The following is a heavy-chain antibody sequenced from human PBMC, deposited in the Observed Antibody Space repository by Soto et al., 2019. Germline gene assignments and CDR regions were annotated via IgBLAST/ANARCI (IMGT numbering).Heavy chain of an antibody. D-gene: IGHD3-3*01. J-gene: IGHJ6*02. V-gene: IGHV1-69*13. CDR2: IIPIFGTA. Sequence: ASVKVSCKASGGTFSSYAISWVRQAPGQGLEWMGGIIPIFGTANYAQKFQGRVTITADESTSTAYMELSSLRSEDTAVYYCARLRVGVRFLEWLPMDVWGQGTTVTVSS. CDR3: ARLRVGVRFLEWLPMDV. CDR1: GGTFSSYA.